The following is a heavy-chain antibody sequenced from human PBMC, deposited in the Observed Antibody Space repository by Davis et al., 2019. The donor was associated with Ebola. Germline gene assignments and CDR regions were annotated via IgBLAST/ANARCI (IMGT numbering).Heavy chain of an antibody. D-gene: IGHD4-17*01. J-gene: IGHJ4*02. V-gene: IGHV3-33*01. CDR3: AREHYGDPFDY. CDR2: IWYDGSNK. Sequence: GESLKISCAASGFTFSSYGMHWVRQAPGKGLEWVAVIWYDGSNKNYADSVKGRFTISRDNSKNTLYLQMNSLRAEDTAVYYCAREHYGDPFDYWGQGTLVTVSS. CDR1: GFTFSSYG.